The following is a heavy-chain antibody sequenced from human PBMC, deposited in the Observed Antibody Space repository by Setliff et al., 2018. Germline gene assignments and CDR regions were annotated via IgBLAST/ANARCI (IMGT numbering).Heavy chain of an antibody. CDR2: INRGSGDT. CDR1: GYTFTNYP. V-gene: IGHV1-3*01. CDR3: ARDDDDFYSGYPYMDV. J-gene: IGHJ6*03. Sequence: VKVSCKASGYTFTNYPIHWVRQAPGQRLEWMGWINRGSGDTKYSRKFQGRVTITRDTSASTAYMELSRLTYEDTAVYYCARDDDDFYSGYPYMDVWGKGTTVTVSS. D-gene: IGHD3-3*01.